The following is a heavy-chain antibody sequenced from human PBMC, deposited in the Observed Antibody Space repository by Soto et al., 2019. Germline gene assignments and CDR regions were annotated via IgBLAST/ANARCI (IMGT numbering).Heavy chain of an antibody. CDR3: ARDGPNPFGVVIMNYLNFDY. V-gene: IGHV1-24*01. CDR1: GYVLTELT. CDR2: FETEHGVT. J-gene: IGHJ4*02. D-gene: IGHD3-3*01. Sequence: GASVKVSCKVSGYVLTELTMHWVRQAPGKGLEWMGSFETEHGVTMYAQEFQGRVTVTADTSADTAYMELRSLRSDDTAVYYCARDGPNPFGVVIMNYLNFDYWGQGTLVTVSS.